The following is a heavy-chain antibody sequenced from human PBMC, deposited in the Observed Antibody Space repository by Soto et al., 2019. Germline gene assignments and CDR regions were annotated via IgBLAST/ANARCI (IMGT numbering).Heavy chain of an antibody. V-gene: IGHV3-66*01. CDR3: ARDRDFFWGSLDS. CDR2: IYRYDDDKA. CDR1: GFTVSDND. D-gene: IGHD3-16*01. Sequence: EVQVVESGGGSVQPGGSLRLACEASGFTVSDNDMNWVRQAPGRGLEWVALIYRYDDDKAYYTDSVKGRFTISRDTSTNTVFLKMNSLRAEDTAIYYCARDRDFFWGSLDSWGQGTLVTVSS. J-gene: IGHJ4*02.